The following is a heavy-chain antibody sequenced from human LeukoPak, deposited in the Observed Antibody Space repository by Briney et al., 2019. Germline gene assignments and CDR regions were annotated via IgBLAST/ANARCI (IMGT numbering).Heavy chain of an antibody. D-gene: IGHD3-10*01. CDR3: AKGKSAMVRGVIITYLVY. J-gene: IGHJ4*02. V-gene: IGHV3-23*01. Sequence: GWSLRLSCAASGFTFSSYAMSWVRQAPGKGLEWVSAISGSGGSTYYADSVKGRFTISRDNSKNTLYLQMNSLRAEDTAVYYCAKGKSAMVRGVIITYLVYWGQGTLVTVSS. CDR1: GFTFSSYA. CDR2: ISGSGGST.